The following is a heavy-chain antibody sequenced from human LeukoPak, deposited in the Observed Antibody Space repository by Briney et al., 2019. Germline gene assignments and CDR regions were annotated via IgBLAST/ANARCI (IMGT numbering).Heavy chain of an antibody. V-gene: IGHV3-74*01. CDR3: ARGPSGWGSLDS. CDR1: GFTFSSYW. J-gene: IGHJ4*02. CDR2: INSDGSST. Sequence: GGSLRLSCAASGFTFSSYWMHWVRHAPGKGLVWASRINSDGSSTNYADSVKGRFTISRDNAKNTLYLQVKSLRAEDTAVYYCARGPSGWGSLDSWGQGTLVTVSS. D-gene: IGHD7-27*01.